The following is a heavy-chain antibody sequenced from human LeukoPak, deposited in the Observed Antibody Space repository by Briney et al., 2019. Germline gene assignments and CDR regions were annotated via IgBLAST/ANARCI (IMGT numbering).Heavy chain of an antibody. V-gene: IGHV3-64*01. CDR2: ISSNGGST. CDR3: ARAHSSGWYV. Sequence: SGGSLRLSCAASGFTFSSYAMHWVRQAPGKGLEYVSAISSNGGSTCYANSVKGRFTISRDNSKNTLYLQMGSLRAEDMAVYYCARAHSSGWYVWGQGTLVTVSS. D-gene: IGHD6-19*01. J-gene: IGHJ4*02. CDR1: GFTFSSYA.